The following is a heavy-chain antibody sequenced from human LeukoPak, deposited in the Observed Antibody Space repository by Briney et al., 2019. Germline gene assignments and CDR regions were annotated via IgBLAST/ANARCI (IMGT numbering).Heavy chain of an antibody. J-gene: IGHJ4*02. V-gene: IGHV3-21*01. CDR2: ISSSSSYI. CDR3: ARDQVVMGSDY. Sequence: GGSLRLSCAASGFTFSSYSMNWVRQAPGEGLEWVSSISSSSSYIYYADSVKGRFTISRDNAKNSLYLQMNSLRAEDTAVYYCARDQVVMGSDYWGQGTLVTVSS. D-gene: IGHD4-23*01. CDR1: GFTFSSYS.